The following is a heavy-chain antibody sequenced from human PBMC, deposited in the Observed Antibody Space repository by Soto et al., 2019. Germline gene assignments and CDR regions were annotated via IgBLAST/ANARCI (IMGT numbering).Heavy chain of an antibody. V-gene: IGHV3-30-3*01. Sequence: QVQLVESGGGVVQPGRSLRLSCSASGFTFSDFEMYWVRQAPGKGLDWVSFISYDGSNQYYAGSVKGRFTVSRDNSKNPLFVLMDSLRPEDTAVYFCARRTGTARRFDYWGQGTLVTVSS. CDR2: ISYDGSNQ. D-gene: IGHD1-7*01. CDR1: GFTFSDFE. J-gene: IGHJ4*02. CDR3: ARRTGTARRFDY.